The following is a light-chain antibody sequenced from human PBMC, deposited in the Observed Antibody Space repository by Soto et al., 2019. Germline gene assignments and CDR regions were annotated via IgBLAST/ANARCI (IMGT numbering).Light chain of an antibody. V-gene: IGLV2-23*01. Sequence: QSALTQPASMSGSPGQSITISCTGTSSDVGSYNLVSWYQHRPGKVPKLIIYEDSARPSGVSDRFSGSKSGNTASLTISGLQTEDEAFYYCSSSAGIYHYLVFGGGTKVTVL. CDR2: EDS. J-gene: IGLJ3*02. CDR1: SSDVGSYNL. CDR3: SSSAGIYHYLV.